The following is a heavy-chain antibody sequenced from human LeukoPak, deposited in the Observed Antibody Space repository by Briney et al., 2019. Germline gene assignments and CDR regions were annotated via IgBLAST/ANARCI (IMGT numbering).Heavy chain of an antibody. J-gene: IGHJ4*02. CDR3: ARARTTRGFDY. Sequence: GGSVRLSCAACGFTFRSYNMNWVRQARGGGLGWVSSISSSSSYIYYADSVKGRFTISRDNSKNTLYLQMNSLRAEDTAVYYCARARTTRGFDYWGQGTLVTVSS. D-gene: IGHD4-17*01. V-gene: IGHV3-21*01. CDR2: ISSSSSYI. CDR1: GFTFRSYN.